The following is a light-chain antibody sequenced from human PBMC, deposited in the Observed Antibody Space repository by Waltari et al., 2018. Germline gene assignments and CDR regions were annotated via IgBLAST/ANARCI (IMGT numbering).Light chain of an antibody. CDR3: NSYTSSSTLWV. CDR1: SSDVGGYHP. J-gene: IGLJ3*02. CDR2: DVT. Sequence: QSALTQPASVSGSPGQSITISCTGTSSDVGGYHPVSWYQQHPGKAPKLMIYDVTKRPSGVSDRFSGSKSGNTASLTISGLQAEDEADYYCNSYTSSSTLWVFGGGTKLTVL. V-gene: IGLV2-14*01.